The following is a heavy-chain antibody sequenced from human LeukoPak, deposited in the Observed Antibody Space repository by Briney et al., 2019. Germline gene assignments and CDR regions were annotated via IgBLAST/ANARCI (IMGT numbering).Heavy chain of an antibody. Sequence: GRSLRLSCAASGFTISGYWMHWVRQAPGKGLVWVSRISGDGSITAYADSVKGRFTISRDNAKNTLYLQMNSLRAEDTAVYYCARGRAGNYYNHNDYWGQGTLVTVSS. D-gene: IGHD3-10*01. CDR3: ARGRAGNYYNHNDY. CDR2: ISGDGSIT. V-gene: IGHV3-74*01. J-gene: IGHJ4*01. CDR1: GFTISGYW.